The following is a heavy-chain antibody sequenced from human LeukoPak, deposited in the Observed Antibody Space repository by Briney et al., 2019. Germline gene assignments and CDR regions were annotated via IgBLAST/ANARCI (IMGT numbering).Heavy chain of an antibody. CDR3: VRDSESPFYYYYMDV. V-gene: IGHV4-59*01. J-gene: IGHJ6*03. CDR2: ISDSGNT. CDR1: GASMNSYY. D-gene: IGHD1-14*01. Sequence: PSETLSLTCTVSGASMNSYYWSWIRQPPGTGLEWIGYISDSGNTNYNPSLKSRVTISVDTSKNQFSLKLSSVTAADTAVYYCVRDSESPFYYYYMDVWGEGTTVTVSS.